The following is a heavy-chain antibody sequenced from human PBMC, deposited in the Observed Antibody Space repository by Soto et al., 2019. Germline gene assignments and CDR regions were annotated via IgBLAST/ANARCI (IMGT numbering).Heavy chain of an antibody. CDR3: AKDSFVVVPATGYFDY. D-gene: IGHD2-2*01. CDR2: ISGSGGST. Sequence: GGSLRLSCAASGFTFSSYAMSWVRQAPGKGLEWVSAISGSGGSTYYADSVKGRFTISRDNSKNTLYLQMNSLRAEDTAVYYWAKDSFVVVPATGYFDYWGQGTLVTVSS. CDR1: GFTFSSYA. J-gene: IGHJ4*02. V-gene: IGHV3-23*01.